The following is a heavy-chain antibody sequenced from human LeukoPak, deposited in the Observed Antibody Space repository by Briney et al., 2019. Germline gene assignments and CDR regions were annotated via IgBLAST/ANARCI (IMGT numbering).Heavy chain of an antibody. J-gene: IGHJ4*02. V-gene: IGHV1-8*02. D-gene: IGHD3-22*01. Sequence: ASVKVSCKASGYTFTSYGISWVRQATGQGLEWMGWMNPNSGNTGYAQKFQGRVTMTRNTSISTAYMELSSLRSEDTAVYYCARGLTITMIVAGYWGQGTLVTVSS. CDR1: GYTFTSYG. CDR3: ARGLTITMIVAGY. CDR2: MNPNSGNT.